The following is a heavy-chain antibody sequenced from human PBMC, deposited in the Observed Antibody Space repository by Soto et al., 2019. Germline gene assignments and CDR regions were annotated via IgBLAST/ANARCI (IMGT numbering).Heavy chain of an antibody. CDR1: GGSFSGYY. Sequence: QVQLQQWGAGLLKPSETLSLTCAVYGGSFSGYYWSWIRQPPGKGLEWIGEINHSGSTNYNPSLKSQVTISVDTSKNQFSLKLSSVTAADTAVYYCASRGLYYYYYMDVWGKGTTVTVSS. V-gene: IGHV4-34*01. CDR2: INHSGST. CDR3: ASRGLYYYYYMDV. J-gene: IGHJ6*03.